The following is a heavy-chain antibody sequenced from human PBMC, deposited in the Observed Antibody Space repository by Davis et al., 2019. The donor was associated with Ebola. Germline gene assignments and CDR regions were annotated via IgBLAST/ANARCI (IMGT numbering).Heavy chain of an antibody. Sequence: SVKVSCKASGYTFTSYGISWVRQAPGQGLEWMGGIIPIFGTANYAQKFQGRVTITADESTSTAYMELSSLRSEDTAVYYCASRPGVRGYYYYGMDVWGKGTTVTVSS. CDR2: IIPIFGTA. CDR3: ASRPGVRGYYYYGMDV. J-gene: IGHJ6*04. V-gene: IGHV1-69*13. CDR1: GYTFTSYG. D-gene: IGHD2-8*01.